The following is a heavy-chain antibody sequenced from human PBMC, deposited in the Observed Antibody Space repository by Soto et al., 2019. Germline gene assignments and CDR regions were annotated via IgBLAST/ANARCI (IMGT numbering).Heavy chain of an antibody. CDR2: IVPVFGTG. CDR3: ARGLRVKVRGPDACDI. J-gene: IGHJ3*02. V-gene: IGHV1-69*01. Sequence: QVQLVQSGAEVKKPGSSVKVSCKASGGTFSSYAISWVRQAPGQGLEGMGGIVPVFGTGNYEQKCEGRVTIPADEPTSTDYMERSSLGSADTAVYYCARGLRVKVRGPDACDIWVQGIMVTVSS. CDR1: GGTFSSYA. D-gene: IGHD3-10*01.